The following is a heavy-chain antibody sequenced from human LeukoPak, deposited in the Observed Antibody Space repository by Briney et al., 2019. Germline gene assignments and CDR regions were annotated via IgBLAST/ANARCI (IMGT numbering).Heavy chain of an antibody. Sequence: PSETLSLTCTVSGGSISSSSYYWGWIRQPPGKGLEWIGIIYYSGSTYYNPSLKSRVTISVDTSKNQFSLKLSSVTAADTAVYYCASPLGDYGDYAGYYYYGMDVWGQGTTVTVSS. J-gene: IGHJ6*02. D-gene: IGHD4-17*01. CDR3: ASPLGDYGDYAGYYYYGMDV. CDR1: GGSISSSSYY. V-gene: IGHV4-39*07. CDR2: IYYSGST.